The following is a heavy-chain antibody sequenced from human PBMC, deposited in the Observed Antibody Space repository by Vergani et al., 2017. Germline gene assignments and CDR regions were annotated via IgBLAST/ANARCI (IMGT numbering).Heavy chain of an antibody. Sequence: QVQLVESGGGLVKPGGSLRLSCAASGFTFSDYYMSWIRQAPGKGLEWVSYISSSSSYTNYADSVKGRFTISRDNAKNSLYLQMNSLRAEDTAVYYCAREGDSGSYDYDYWGQGTLVTVSS. J-gene: IGHJ4*02. V-gene: IGHV3-11*05. D-gene: IGHD1-26*01. CDR1: GFTFSDYY. CDR2: ISSSSSYT. CDR3: AREGDSGSYDYDY.